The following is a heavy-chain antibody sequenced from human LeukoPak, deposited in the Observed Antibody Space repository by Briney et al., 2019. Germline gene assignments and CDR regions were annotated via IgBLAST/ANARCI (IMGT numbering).Heavy chain of an antibody. CDR1: GGTFSSYA. Sequence: SVKVSCKASGGTFSSYAISWVRQAPGQGLEWMGGIIPIFGTANYAQKFQGRVTITTDESTSTAYMELSGLRSEDTAVYYCALWRQQLVRYFDYWGQGTLVTVSS. J-gene: IGHJ4*02. CDR2: IIPIFGTA. V-gene: IGHV1-69*05. CDR3: ALWRQQLVRYFDY. D-gene: IGHD6-13*01.